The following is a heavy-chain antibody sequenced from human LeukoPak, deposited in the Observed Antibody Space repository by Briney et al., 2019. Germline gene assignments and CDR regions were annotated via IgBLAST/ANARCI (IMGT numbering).Heavy chain of an antibody. V-gene: IGHV3-74*01. J-gene: IGHJ6*02. Sequence: PGGSLRLSCAASGFTFSSYWMHWVRQAPGKGLVWVSRINSDGSSTSYADSVKGRFTISRDNAKNTLYLQMNSLRAEDTAVYYCARVWLLAPYYGMDVWGQGTTVTVSS. CDR1: GFTFSSYW. D-gene: IGHD5-12*01. CDR3: ARVWLLAPYYGMDV. CDR2: INSDGSST.